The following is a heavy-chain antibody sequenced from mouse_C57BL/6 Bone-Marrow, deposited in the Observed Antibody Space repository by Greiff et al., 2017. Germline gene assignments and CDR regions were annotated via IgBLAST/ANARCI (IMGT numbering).Heavy chain of an antibody. CDR3: ARHGGVVERDYYAMDY. Sequence: QVQLQQSGPGLVAPSQSLSITCTVSGFSLTSYGVHWVRQPPGKGLEWLVVIWSDGSTTYNSALKSRLSISKDNSKSQVFLKMNSLQTDDTAMYYCARHGGVVERDYYAMDYWGQGTSVTVSS. V-gene: IGHV2-6-1*01. CDR1: GFSLTSYG. CDR2: IWSDGST. J-gene: IGHJ4*01. D-gene: IGHD1-1*01.